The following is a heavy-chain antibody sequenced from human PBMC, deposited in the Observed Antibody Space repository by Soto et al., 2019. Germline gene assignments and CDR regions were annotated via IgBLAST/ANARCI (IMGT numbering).Heavy chain of an antibody. J-gene: IGHJ4*02. V-gene: IGHV1-18*01. CDR1: GYTFTSYG. Sequence: QVQMVQSGPEVKKPGASVKVSCKTSGYTFTSYGVAWVRQAPGQGLDWMGWISTSKGDTTYAQKIQGRVTMTTDTSTSTAYMELRSLRSDDPAVYYCATRSPAFDFWGQGTLVTVSS. CDR3: ATRSPAFDF. CDR2: ISTSKGDT.